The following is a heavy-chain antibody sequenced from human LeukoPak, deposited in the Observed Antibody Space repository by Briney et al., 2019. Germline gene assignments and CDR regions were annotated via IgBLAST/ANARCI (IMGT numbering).Heavy chain of an antibody. D-gene: IGHD3-22*01. CDR2: IKQDGSEK. CDR1: GFTFSSYR. J-gene: IGHJ4*02. CDR3: ARSLYYSDRSGYYWTGTDS. V-gene: IGHV3-7*01. Sequence: GGSLRLSCAASGFTFSSYRMSWVRQAPGKWLEWVANIKQDGSEKYYVDSVKGRFTISRDNATNSLYLQMNSLRAADTAVYYCARSLYYSDRSGYYWTGTDSWGQGTLVTVSS.